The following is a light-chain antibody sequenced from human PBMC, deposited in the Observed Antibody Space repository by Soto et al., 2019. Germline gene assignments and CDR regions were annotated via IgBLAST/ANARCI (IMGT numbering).Light chain of an antibody. CDR1: QTIYNNF. CDR2: GAS. Sequence: EFVLTKYPGTLSLSPGERATLSCRASQTIYNNFLAWYQQKPGQAPRLLIFGASNRATGIPDRFSGSGSGTDFTLTISRLEPEDFAVYYCQRHTTSAWTFGQGTKVDIK. J-gene: IGKJ1*01. V-gene: IGKV3-20*01. CDR3: QRHTTSAWT.